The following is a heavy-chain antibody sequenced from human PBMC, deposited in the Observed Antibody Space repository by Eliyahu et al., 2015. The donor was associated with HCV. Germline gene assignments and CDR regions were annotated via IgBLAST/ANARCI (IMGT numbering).Heavy chain of an antibody. CDR3: ARAGTGGNDFDY. CDR2: LYGGGDT. CDR1: XFTVSVYY. V-gene: IGHV3-66*02. D-gene: IGHD2-8*02. Sequence: EVQLVESGGGLVQPGGSLRLSCVASXFTVSVYYMSWVRQAPGKGLEWVSTLYGGGDTSYADSAKGRFTISRDNSKNTLYLQMKSLRLEDTAIYYCARAGTGGNDFDYWGQGTLVTVSS. J-gene: IGHJ4*02.